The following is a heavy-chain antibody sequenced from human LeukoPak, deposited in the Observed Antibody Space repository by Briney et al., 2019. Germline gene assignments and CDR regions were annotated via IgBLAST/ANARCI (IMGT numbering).Heavy chain of an antibody. J-gene: IGHJ4*02. CDR2: IYYSGST. CDR1: GGSISSYY. D-gene: IGHD6-13*01. V-gene: IGHV4-59*01. Sequence: SETLSLTCTVSGGSISSYYWSWIRQPPGKGLEWIGDIYYSGSTNYNPSLKSRVTISVDTSKNQFSLKLSSVTAADTAVYYCAREGYSSSWFDYWGQGTLVTVSS. CDR3: AREGYSSSWFDY.